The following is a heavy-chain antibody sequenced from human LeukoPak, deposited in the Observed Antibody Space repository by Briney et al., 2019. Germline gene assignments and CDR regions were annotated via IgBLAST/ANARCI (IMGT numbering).Heavy chain of an antibody. J-gene: IGHJ4*02. CDR2: LYYSGST. V-gene: IGHV4-59*11. D-gene: IGHD3-10*01. Sequence: SETLSLTCTVSGGSISSHFWSCLRQPPGKGLEWIGYLYYSGSTNYNPSLKSRVTISVDTSKNQFSLKLSSVTAADTAVYYCAREGGHYYGSGSYYLDDWGQGTLVTVSS. CDR1: GGSISSHF. CDR3: AREGGHYYGSGSYYLDD.